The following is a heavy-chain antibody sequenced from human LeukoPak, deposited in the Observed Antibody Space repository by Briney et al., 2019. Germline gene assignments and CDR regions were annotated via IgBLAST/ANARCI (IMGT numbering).Heavy chain of an antibody. J-gene: IGHJ4*02. CDR2: TYQRSKWYT. V-gene: IGHV6-1*01. CDR3: ARDREHTFDY. D-gene: IGHD1-26*01. Sequence: SQTLSLTCAISGDSVSSNSAAWSWIRQSPSRGHEWLGRTYQRSKWYTDYAVSVKSRIIINADTSKNQFSLQLSSVTPEDTAVYYCARDREHTFDYWGQGTLVTVSS. CDR1: GDSVSSNSAA.